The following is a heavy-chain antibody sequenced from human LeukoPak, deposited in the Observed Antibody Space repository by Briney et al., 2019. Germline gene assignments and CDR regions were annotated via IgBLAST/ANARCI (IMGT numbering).Heavy chain of an antibody. D-gene: IGHD1-20*01. V-gene: IGHV3-21*01. CDR2: ISSSSYI. J-gene: IGHJ4*02. Sequence: GGSLRLSCVASGLTFSTYSMNWVRQAPGKGLEWVSSISSSSYIFYADSVKGRFTISRDNAKKSLYLQMNSLRAEDTAVYYCARPLSGTTDFDYWGQGTLVTVSS. CDR3: ARPLSGTTDFDY. CDR1: GLTFSTYS.